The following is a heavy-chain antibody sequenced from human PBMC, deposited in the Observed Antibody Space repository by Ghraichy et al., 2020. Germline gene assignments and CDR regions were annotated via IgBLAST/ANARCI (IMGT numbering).Heavy chain of an antibody. V-gene: IGHV3-30*04. J-gene: IGHJ4*02. CDR1: GFTFSNYN. D-gene: IGHD6-19*01. CDR2: ISYDRSNK. CDR3: AREGSSGWLYFDY. Sequence: GGSLRLSCAASGFTFSNYNMHWVRQAPGKGLEWVAFISYDRSNKYYADSVKGRFTISRDNSKNTLYLQMNSLRAEDSAMYYCAREGSSGWLYFDYWGQGTLVTVSS.